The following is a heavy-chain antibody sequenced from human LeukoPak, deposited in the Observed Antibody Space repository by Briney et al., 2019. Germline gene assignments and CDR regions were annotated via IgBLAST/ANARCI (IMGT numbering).Heavy chain of an antibody. CDR2: ISGSGGST. Sequence: PGGSLRLSCAASGFTFSSYAMSWVRQAPGKGLEWVSAISGSGGSTYYADSVKGRFTISRDNSKNTLYLQMNSLRAEDTAVYCCAKDLGLVVRGVVDYWGQGTLVTVSS. CDR3: AKDLGLVVRGVVDY. D-gene: IGHD3-10*01. V-gene: IGHV3-23*01. CDR1: GFTFSSYA. J-gene: IGHJ4*02.